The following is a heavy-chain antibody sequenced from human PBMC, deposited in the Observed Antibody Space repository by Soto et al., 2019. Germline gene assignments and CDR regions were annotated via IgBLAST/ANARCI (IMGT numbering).Heavy chain of an antibody. CDR2: VNPSGGST. CDR1: GYTFTKYY. V-gene: IGHV1-46*01. Sequence: QVQLMQSGAEVKKPGASVKVSCKASGYTFTKYYVHWVRQAPGQGLEWVGIVNPSGGSTSNAQKFQGKGTMARDQSQSKSYLELSSLKSEETAGDYCAREAGVGASTLIPFYYWGPGTLVNVSS. CDR3: AREAGVGASTLIPFYY. D-gene: IGHD6-19*01. J-gene: IGHJ4*02.